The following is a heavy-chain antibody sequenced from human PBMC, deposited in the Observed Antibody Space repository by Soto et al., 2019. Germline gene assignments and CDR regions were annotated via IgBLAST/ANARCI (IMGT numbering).Heavy chain of an antibody. CDR3: ARRRYSGSYYAQYFEY. D-gene: IGHD1-26*01. CDR2: ISSSTSYT. CDR1: GFTFNDYY. J-gene: IGHJ4*02. Sequence: PGGSLRLSCAASGFTFNDYYMSWIRQAPGKGLEWVSYISSSTSYTNYADSVKGRFTIPRDNAKNSLYLQMNSLRAEDTAVYYCARRRYSGSYYAQYFEYWGQGTLVTVSS. V-gene: IGHV3-11*03.